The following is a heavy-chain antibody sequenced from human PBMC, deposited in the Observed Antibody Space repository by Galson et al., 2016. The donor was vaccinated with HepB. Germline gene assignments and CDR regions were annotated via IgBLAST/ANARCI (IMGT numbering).Heavy chain of an antibody. V-gene: IGHV3-74*01. CDR2: INSDGTIS. J-gene: IGHJ5*02. CDR1: GFAFSSHW. D-gene: IGHD4-23*01. Sequence: SLRLSCAASGFAFSSHWMHWVRQDLGKGLVWVSRINSDGTISNYADSVKGRFTISRDNAKNTLYLQMNSLRAEDTAVYFCVRDHSVVPTTAYNWFDPRGRGTLVTGSS. CDR3: VRDHSVVPTTAYNWFDP.